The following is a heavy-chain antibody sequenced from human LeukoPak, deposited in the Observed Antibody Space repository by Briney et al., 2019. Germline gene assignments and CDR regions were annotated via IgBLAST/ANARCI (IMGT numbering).Heavy chain of an antibody. V-gene: IGHV1-8*01. J-gene: IGHJ6*03. CDR3: ARVVMKAFYYYYMDV. CDR2: MNPTSGDT. Sequence: ASVKVSCKASGYTFSDYDVNWVRQAPGQGLEWMGWMNPTSGDTGYAQKFQGRVTMTRSMTRNTAYMELSRLRSEDTAVYFCARVVMKAFYYYYMDVWGKGTTIIISS. D-gene: IGHD2-21*01. CDR1: GYTFSDYD.